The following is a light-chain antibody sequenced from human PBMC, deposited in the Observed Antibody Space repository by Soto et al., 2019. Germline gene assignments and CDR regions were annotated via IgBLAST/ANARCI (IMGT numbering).Light chain of an antibody. J-gene: IGLJ1*01. CDR2: DVN. CDR3: SSYTSSSTHV. V-gene: IGLV2-14*03. CDR1: SRDIGAFTF. Sequence: QSALTQPASVSGSPGQSITISCTGTSRDIGAFTFVSWYQQHPGKVPKLMIFDVNRRHSGVSDRFSGSKSGNTASLTISGLQAEDERDYYCSSYTSSSTHVCGSGTKVTVL.